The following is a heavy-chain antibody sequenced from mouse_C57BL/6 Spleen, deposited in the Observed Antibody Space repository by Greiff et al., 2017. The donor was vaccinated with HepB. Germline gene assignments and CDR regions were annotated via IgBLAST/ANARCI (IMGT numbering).Heavy chain of an antibody. D-gene: IGHD1-1*01. CDR3: ARSIYYYGSSYYFDY. J-gene: IGHJ2*01. V-gene: IGHV1-84*01. CDR1: GYTFTDYY. Sequence: QVQLKESGPELVKPGASVKISCKASGYTFTDYYINWVKQRPGQGLEWIGWIYPGSGNTKYNEKFKGKATLTVDTSSSTSYMQLSSLTSEDSAVYFCARSIYYYGSSYYFDYWGQGTTLTVSS. CDR2: IYPGSGNT.